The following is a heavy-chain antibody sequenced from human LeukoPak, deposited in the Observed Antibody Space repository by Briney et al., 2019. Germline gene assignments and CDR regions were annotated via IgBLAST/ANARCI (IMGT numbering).Heavy chain of an antibody. Sequence: SETLSLTCTVSGGSISSSSYYWGWIRQPPGKGLEWIGSIYYSGSTYYNPSLKSRVTISVDTSKNQFSLKLGSVTAADTAVYYCASGLVPAGPFDYWGQGTLVTVSS. CDR1: GGSISSSSYY. CDR3: ASGLVPAGPFDY. D-gene: IGHD2-2*01. V-gene: IGHV4-39*07. J-gene: IGHJ4*02. CDR2: IYYSGST.